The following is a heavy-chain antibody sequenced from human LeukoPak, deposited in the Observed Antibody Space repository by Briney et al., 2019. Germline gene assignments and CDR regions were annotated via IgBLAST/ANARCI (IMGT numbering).Heavy chain of an antibody. CDR1: GFTFGNYA. D-gene: IGHD2-2*01. Sequence: GGSLRLSCAASGFTFGNYAMNWVRQAPGKGLEWVSSISDNSNYIYYSDSVEGRFTISRDNAKNSLYLQMNSLRVEDTAVYYCANHFACGSTSCPPFDSWGQGTLVTVSS. V-gene: IGHV3-21*01. J-gene: IGHJ4*02. CDR2: ISDNSNYI. CDR3: ANHFACGSTSCPPFDS.